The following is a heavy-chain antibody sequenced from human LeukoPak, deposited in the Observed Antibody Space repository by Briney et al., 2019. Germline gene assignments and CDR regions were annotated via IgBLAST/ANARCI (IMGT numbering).Heavy chain of an antibody. Sequence: PSETLSLTCTVSGASISGYYWSWIRQSPGKGLEWIGYIYYSGSTNYNPSLKSRVTMSVDTSKNHFSLKVSSVTAADTAVYYCARAVVVAATVKWFDPWGQGTLVTVSS. V-gene: IGHV4-59*01. CDR1: GASISGYY. D-gene: IGHD2-15*01. J-gene: IGHJ5*02. CDR2: IYYSGST. CDR3: ARAVVVAATVKWFDP.